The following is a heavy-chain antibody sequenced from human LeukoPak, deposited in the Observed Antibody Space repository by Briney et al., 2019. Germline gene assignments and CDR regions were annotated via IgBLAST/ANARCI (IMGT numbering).Heavy chain of an antibody. D-gene: IGHD1-7*01. CDR2: IYYSGST. J-gene: IGHJ4*02. Sequence: SETLSLTCTVSGGSISSYYWSWIRQPPGKGLEWIGYIYYSGSTSYSPSLKSRVTISLDTSKNQFSLRLSSVTAADTAVYYCARGGELLNYLGQGTLVTVSS. CDR1: GGSISSYY. CDR3: ARGGELLNY. V-gene: IGHV4-59*08.